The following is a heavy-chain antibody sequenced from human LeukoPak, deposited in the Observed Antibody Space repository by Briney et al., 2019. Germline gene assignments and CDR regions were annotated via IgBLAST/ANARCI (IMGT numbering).Heavy chain of an antibody. D-gene: IGHD3-10*01. CDR1: GFTFSSYA. CDR3: AKLSDYDGSGESFDY. Sequence: GGSLRLSCAASGFTFSSYAMSWVRQAPGEGLEWVSAISGSGGSTYYADSVKGRFTISRDNSKNTLYLQMNSLRAEDTAVYYCAKLSDYDGSGESFDYWGQGTLVTVSS. CDR2: ISGSGGST. V-gene: IGHV3-23*01. J-gene: IGHJ4*02.